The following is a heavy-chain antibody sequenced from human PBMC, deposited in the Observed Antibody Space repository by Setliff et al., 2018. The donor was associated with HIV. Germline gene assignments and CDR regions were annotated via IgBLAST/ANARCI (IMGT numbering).Heavy chain of an antibody. V-gene: IGHV4-38-2*02. J-gene: IGHJ5*02. Sequence: PSETLSLTCAVSGYSISSGYYWGWIRQPPGKGLEWIGSIYHSGSTYYNPSLKSRVTISVDTSKNQFSLKLSSVTAADTAVYYCAREGTVGDYYDSSGYYYVGVTNWFDPWGQGTLVTV. D-gene: IGHD3-22*01. CDR3: AREGTVGDYYDSSGYYYVGVTNWFDP. CDR2: IYHSGST. CDR1: GYSISSGYY.